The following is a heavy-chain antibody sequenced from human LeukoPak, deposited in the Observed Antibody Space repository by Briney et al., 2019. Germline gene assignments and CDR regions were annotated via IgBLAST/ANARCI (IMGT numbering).Heavy chain of an antibody. J-gene: IGHJ4*02. V-gene: IGHV1-2*02. CDR3: ARDWGDVIAAAGGVYY. CDR2: INPNSGGT. CDR1: GYTFTGYY. D-gene: IGHD6-13*01. Sequence: GASVKVSCKASGYTFTGYYMHWVRQAPGQGLEWMGWINPNSGGTNYAQKFQGRVTMTRDTSISTAYMELSRLRSDDTAVYYCARDWGDVIAAAGGVYYWGQGTLVTVSS.